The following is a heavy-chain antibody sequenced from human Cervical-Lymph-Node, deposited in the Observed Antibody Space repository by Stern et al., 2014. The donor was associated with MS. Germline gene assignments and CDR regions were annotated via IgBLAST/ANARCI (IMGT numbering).Heavy chain of an antibody. CDR3: ARGDRRLRAFDL. V-gene: IGHV4-61*02. D-gene: IGHD2-21*02. J-gene: IGHJ3*01. CDR1: GASMTTGSYY. CDR2: IYTSGSA. Sequence: QVQLQESGPGLVKPSQTLSLTCTVSGASMTTGSYYWNWIRQPAGKGVEWIGQIYTSGSASYHPSLKNRLSMSVDTPKNQSPLIRSSVTAADTAVYYCARGDRRLRAFDLWGQGTMVTVSS.